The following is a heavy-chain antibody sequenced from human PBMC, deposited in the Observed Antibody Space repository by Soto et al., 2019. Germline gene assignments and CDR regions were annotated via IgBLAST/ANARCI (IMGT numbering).Heavy chain of an antibody. CDR1: GGSISSYY. CDR3: ARAKAPLYSSSWYWFDP. V-gene: IGHV4-59*08. J-gene: IGHJ5*02. D-gene: IGHD6-13*01. Sequence: SGTLSLTCTVSGGSISSYYWSWIPQPPGKGLKCIGYIYYSGITNYNPSLKSRVTISVDTSMNQFSLKLSSVTAADTAVYYCARAKAPLYSSSWYWFDPWGQGTLVTVS. CDR2: IYYSGIT.